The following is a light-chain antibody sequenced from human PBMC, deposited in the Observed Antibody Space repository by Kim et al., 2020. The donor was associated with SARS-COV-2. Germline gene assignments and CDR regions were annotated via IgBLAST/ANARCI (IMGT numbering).Light chain of an antibody. J-gene: IGKJ3*01. CDR2: AAS. CDR1: QGISSD. Sequence: ASGGDRVTITGRTRQGISSDLNWYHQKPGRAPKLLIYAASTLQGGVPSRFRGSGCETDFTLTISSLQPEDFATYFCQQSYITPFTFGPGTKVDIK. CDR3: QQSYITPFT. V-gene: IGKV1-39*01.